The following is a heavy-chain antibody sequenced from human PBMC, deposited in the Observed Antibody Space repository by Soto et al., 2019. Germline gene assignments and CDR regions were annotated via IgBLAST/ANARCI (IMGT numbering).Heavy chain of an antibody. CDR3: AKSPPYSSGWYCEY. J-gene: IGHJ4*02. CDR2: ISGSGGST. CDR1: GFTFSSYG. V-gene: IGHV3-23*01. D-gene: IGHD6-19*01. Sequence: GGPLRLSCSSSGFTFSSYGMHWVLQSPGKGLEWVSAISGSGGSTYYADSVKGRFTISRDNSKNTLYLQMNSLRAEDTAVYYCAKSPPYSSGWYCEYWGQGTLVTVSS.